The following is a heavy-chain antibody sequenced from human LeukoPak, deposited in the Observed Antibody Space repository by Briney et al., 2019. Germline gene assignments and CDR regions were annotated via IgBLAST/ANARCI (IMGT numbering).Heavy chain of an antibody. CDR2: ISGSGTGS. CDR3: AKGLYHYYGSGSYTLDH. V-gene: IGHV3-23*01. CDR1: GFTFSSYA. D-gene: IGHD3-10*01. J-gene: IGHJ4*02. Sequence: GGSLRLSCAASGFTFSSYAMHWVRQAPGKGLEWVSAISGSGTGSSYADSVKGRFTISRDTSKSTLYLQMNSLRAEDSAVYYCAKGLYHYYGSGSYTLDHWGQGTQVTVSS.